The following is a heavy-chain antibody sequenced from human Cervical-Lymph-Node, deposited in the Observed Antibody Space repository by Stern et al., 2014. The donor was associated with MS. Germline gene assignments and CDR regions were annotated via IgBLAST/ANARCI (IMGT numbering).Heavy chain of an antibody. CDR1: GFTFGDYA. Sequence: EVQLVESGGGLVQPGRSLRLSCTASGFTFGDYAMSWVRQAPGKGLEWGGFIRSKAYGGTTEYAASVRGRFTISRDDSKSIAYLQMNSLNTEDTAVYYCTRWGLQKDYQYYGLDVWGQGTTVTVSS. J-gene: IGHJ6*02. D-gene: IGHD4-11*01. V-gene: IGHV3-49*04. CDR2: IRSKAYGGTT. CDR3: TRWGLQKDYQYYGLDV.